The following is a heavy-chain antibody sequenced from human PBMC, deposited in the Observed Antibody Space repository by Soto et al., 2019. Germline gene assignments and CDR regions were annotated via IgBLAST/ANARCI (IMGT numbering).Heavy chain of an antibody. J-gene: IGHJ4*02. D-gene: IGHD6-13*01. CDR3: AGEQGSDSWIIDH. V-gene: IGHV1-3*01. Sequence: QVQLVQSATEVKKPGASVKVSCKGSGYTFSSYALHWVRQAPGQRLEWMGWNNAGNGDTRYSQKFQDRVTITRDTTATSVYMEGSSLRSEDTAVYYCAGEQGSDSWIIDHWGQGALATVSS. CDR2: NNAGNGDT. CDR1: GYTFSSYA.